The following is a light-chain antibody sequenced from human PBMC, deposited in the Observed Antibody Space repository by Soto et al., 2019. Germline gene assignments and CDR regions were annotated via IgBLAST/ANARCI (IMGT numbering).Light chain of an antibody. V-gene: IGLV2-8*01. J-gene: IGLJ1*01. CDR3: SSYAGSNLGV. CDR2: EVS. Sequence: QSALTQPPSASGSPGQSVTISCTGTSSDVGGYNYVSWYQQHPDKAPKLMIYEVSKRPSGVPDRFSGSKSSNTASLTISGLQAEDEADYYCSSYAGSNLGVFGTGTKVTVL. CDR1: SSDVGGYNY.